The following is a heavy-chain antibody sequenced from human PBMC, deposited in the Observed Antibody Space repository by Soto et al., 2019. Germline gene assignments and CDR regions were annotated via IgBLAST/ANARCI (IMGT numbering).Heavy chain of an antibody. V-gene: IGHV4-31*03. Sequence: QVQLQESGPGLVKPSQTLSLTCTVSGGSISSGGYYWSWLSQHPGKGLEWIGYIYSRASTYYNPSPKSRFTISAHTSKNHLSLKLTSVPAPDTALYYCARSLYSWGPNPLLYWCQGTLVTVSA. CDR2: IYSRAST. D-gene: IGHD5-18*01. J-gene: IGHJ1*01. CDR3: ARSLYSWGPNPLLY. CDR1: GGSISSGGYY.